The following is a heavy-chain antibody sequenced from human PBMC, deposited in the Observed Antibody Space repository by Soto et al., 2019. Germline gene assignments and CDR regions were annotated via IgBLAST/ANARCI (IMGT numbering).Heavy chain of an antibody. V-gene: IGHV4-34*01. D-gene: IGHD6-19*01. CDR2: INHSGSA. J-gene: IGHJ4*02. CDR3: ARGLITGSHYSGGWYYFDS. Sequence: QVQLQQSGAGLLKPSETLSLTCAVYGESFSGYIWTWIRQTPGKGLQWIGQINHSGSAIYNPSLKSRVTISVHTPXXXFXMELSSVTAADTAVYYCARGLITGSHYSGGWYYFDSWGQGTQVTVSS. CDR1: GESFSGYI.